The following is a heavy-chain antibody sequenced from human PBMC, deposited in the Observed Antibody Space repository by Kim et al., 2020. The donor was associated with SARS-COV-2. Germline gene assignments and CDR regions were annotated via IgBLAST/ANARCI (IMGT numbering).Heavy chain of an antibody. CDR2: IIPIFGTA. Sequence: SVKVSCKASGGTFSSYAISWVRQAPGQGPEWMGGIIPIFGTANYAQKFQGRVTITADESTSTAYMELSSLRSEDTAVYYCAREGRGYSYGQGYWGQGTLVTVSS. D-gene: IGHD5-18*01. CDR3: AREGRGYSYGQGY. V-gene: IGHV1-69*13. J-gene: IGHJ4*02. CDR1: GGTFSSYA.